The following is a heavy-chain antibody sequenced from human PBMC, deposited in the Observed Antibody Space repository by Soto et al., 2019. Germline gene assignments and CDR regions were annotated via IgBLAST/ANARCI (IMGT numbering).Heavy chain of an antibody. J-gene: IGHJ4*02. CDR2: VIPILDVA. Sequence: QVQLVQSGTEVKKPGSSVNVSCKASGGTFSNDVFTWVRQAPGQGLEWMGRVIPILDVANYAQKFRDRVTITADKSTSTAYMALNSLRSEDMAVYYCARETCSGGNCYCDYWGQGTLVTVSS. CDR3: ARETCSGGNCYCDY. D-gene: IGHD2-15*01. CDR1: GGTFSNDV. V-gene: IGHV1-69*04.